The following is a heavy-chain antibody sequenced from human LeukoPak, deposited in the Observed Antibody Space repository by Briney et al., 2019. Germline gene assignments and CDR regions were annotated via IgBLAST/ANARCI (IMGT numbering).Heavy chain of an antibody. Sequence: ASVKVSCKASGYTFTSYGISWVRQAPGQGLEWMGWISAYNGNTNYAQKLQGRVTMTTDTSTRTAYMELRSLRSDDTAVYYCARSMRGMGATTGDFDYWGQGTLVTVSS. CDR2: ISAYNGNT. CDR3: ARSMRGMGATTGDFDY. V-gene: IGHV1-18*01. D-gene: IGHD1-26*01. J-gene: IGHJ4*02. CDR1: GYTFTSYG.